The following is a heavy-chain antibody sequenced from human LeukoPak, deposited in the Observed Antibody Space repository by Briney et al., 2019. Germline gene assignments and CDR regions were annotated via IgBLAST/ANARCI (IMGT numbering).Heavy chain of an antibody. CDR2: ISPASGAT. CDR3: ANEHGG. J-gene: IGHJ4*02. Sequence: ASVRVSCKASGYTFTGSYMHWVRQAPGQGFEWIGWISPASGATKYAQNFQGRVTLTTATSITTAYMELSSLTSDDTASYYCANEHGGWGQGTPVTVSS. D-gene: IGHD3-16*01. V-gene: IGHV1-2*02. CDR1: GYTFTGSY.